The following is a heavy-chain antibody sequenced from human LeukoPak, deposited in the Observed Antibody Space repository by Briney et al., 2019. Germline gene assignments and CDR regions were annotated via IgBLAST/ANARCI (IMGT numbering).Heavy chain of an antibody. V-gene: IGHV4-39*07. CDR2: IYYSGST. CDR3: ARVVLGLGYCSSTSCYSWFDP. Sequence: SETLSLTCTVSGGSISSSSYYWGWIRQPPGRGLEWIGSIYYSGSTYYNPSLKSRVTISVDTSKNQFSLKLSSVTAADTAVYYCARVVLGLGYCSSTSCYSWFDPWGQGTLVTVSS. J-gene: IGHJ5*02. D-gene: IGHD2-2*01. CDR1: GGSISSSSYY.